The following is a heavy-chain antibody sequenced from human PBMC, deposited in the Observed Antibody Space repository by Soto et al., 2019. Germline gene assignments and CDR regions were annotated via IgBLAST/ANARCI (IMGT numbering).Heavy chain of an antibody. Sequence: QVQLVESGGGVVQPGRSLRLSCAASGFTFSSYAMHWVRQAPGKGLEWVAVISYDGSNKYYADSVKGRFTISRDNSKNTLYLQMNSLRAEDTAVYYCVRDSRIVGSTFAYSGMDVWGQGTTVTVSS. D-gene: IGHD1-26*01. J-gene: IGHJ6*02. CDR2: ISYDGSNK. CDR3: VRDSRIVGSTFAYSGMDV. V-gene: IGHV3-30-3*01. CDR1: GFTFSSYA.